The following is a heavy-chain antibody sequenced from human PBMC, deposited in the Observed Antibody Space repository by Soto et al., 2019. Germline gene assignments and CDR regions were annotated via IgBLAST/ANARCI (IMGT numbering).Heavy chain of an antibody. D-gene: IGHD3-22*01. CDR2: ISNGGGTT. J-gene: IGHJ4*02. CDR1: EFTFSNYA. Sequence: LRLSCAASEFTFSNYAMSWVRQAPGKGLEWVSAISNGGGTTYYADSLKGRFTISRDNSKNTLYLQMNSLRAEDTVVYYCANNPGYYYDSTGYHFDYWGQGTLVTVSS. V-gene: IGHV3-23*01. CDR3: ANNPGYYYDSTGYHFDY.